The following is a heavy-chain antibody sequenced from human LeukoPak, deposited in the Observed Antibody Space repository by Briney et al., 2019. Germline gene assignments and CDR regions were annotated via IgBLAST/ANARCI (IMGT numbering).Heavy chain of an antibody. CDR3: ASTMISGWYPLYYYYMDV. V-gene: IGHV4-4*07. J-gene: IGHJ6*03. Sequence: KTSETLSLTCTVSGGSTSSYYWSWIRQPAGKGLEWIGRIYTSGSTNYNPSLKSRVTMSVDTSKNQFSLKLSSVTAADTAVYYCASTMISGWYPLYYYYMDVWGKGTTVTISS. CDR1: GGSTSSYY. CDR2: IYTSGST. D-gene: IGHD6-19*01.